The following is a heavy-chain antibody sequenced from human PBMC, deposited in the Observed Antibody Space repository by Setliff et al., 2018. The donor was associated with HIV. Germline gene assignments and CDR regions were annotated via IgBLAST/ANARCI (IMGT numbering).Heavy chain of an antibody. CDR3: TTDGIVVVPAAMPGDYYYGMDV. D-gene: IGHD2-2*01. J-gene: IGHJ6*02. Sequence: GGSLRLSCAASGFTFSIAWMNWVRQAPGKGLEWVGRIKSKTDGGTIDYAAPVKGRFTISRDDSKNTLYLQMNSLKTEDTAVYYCTTDGIVVVPAAMPGDYYYGMDVWGQGTTVTSP. V-gene: IGHV3-15*01. CDR2: IKSKTDGGTI. CDR1: GFTFSIAW.